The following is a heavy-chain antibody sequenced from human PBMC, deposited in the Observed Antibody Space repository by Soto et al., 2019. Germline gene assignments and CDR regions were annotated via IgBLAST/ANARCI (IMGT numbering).Heavy chain of an antibody. D-gene: IGHD2-2*01. CDR2: INSDGSNT. Sequence: PGGSLRLSCAASGLTFSSFWMHWVRQAPGEGLVWVSRINSDGSNTNYADSVKGRFTISRDNAKNTLYLQMNSLRAEDTAVYYCARGGVPAAMSYWGQGTLVTVSS. CDR3: ARGGVPAAMSY. CDR1: GLTFSSFW. V-gene: IGHV3-74*01. J-gene: IGHJ4*02.